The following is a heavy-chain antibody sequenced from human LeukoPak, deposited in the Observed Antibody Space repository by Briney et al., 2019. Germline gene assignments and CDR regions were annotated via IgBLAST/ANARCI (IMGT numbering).Heavy chain of an antibody. J-gene: IGHJ4*02. V-gene: IGHV3-7*04. CDR3: ARADNYGSILDY. CDR1: GFTFSNYW. D-gene: IGHD3-10*01. CDR2: IDQDGSAE. Sequence: GGSLRLSWAASGFTFSNYWMSWVRQSPGRGLEWVANIDQDGSAEYYVDSVGGRFTVSRDNAKNSLYLQIDSLRAEDTAVYYCARADNYGSILDYWGRGTLVTVSS.